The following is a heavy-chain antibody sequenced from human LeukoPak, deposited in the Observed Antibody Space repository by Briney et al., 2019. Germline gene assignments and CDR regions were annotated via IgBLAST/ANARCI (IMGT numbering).Heavy chain of an antibody. CDR2: INHSGST. V-gene: IGHV4-34*01. CDR3: ARGGRSLVAAQFDL. J-gene: IGHJ2*01. CDR1: GGSFSGYY. D-gene: IGHD2-15*01. Sequence: PSETLSLTCAVCGGSFSGYYWSWIRQPPGKGLEWIGEINHSGSTNYNPSLKSRVTISVDTSKNQFSLKLSSVTAADTAVYYCARGGRSLVAAQFDLWGRGTLVTVSS.